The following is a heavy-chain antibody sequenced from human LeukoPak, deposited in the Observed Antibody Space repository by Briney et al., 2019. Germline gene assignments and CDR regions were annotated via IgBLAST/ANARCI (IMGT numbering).Heavy chain of an antibody. J-gene: IGHJ4*02. CDR3: ARQGGGNSAFGAYYFDY. CDR1: GGSISSSSYY. CDR2: IYYSGST. D-gene: IGHD4-23*01. V-gene: IGHV4-39*01. Sequence: SETLSLTCTVSGGSISSSSYYWGWIRQPPGKGLEWIGSIYYSGSTYYNPSLKSRVTISVDTSKNRFSLKLSSVTAADTAVYYRARQGGGNSAFGAYYFDYWGQGTLVTVSS.